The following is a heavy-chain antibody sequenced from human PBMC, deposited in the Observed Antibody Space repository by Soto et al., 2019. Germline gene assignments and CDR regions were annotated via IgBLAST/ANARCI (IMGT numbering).Heavy chain of an antibody. V-gene: IGHV3-21*01. CDR3: ARVGRLDDYIWGSYRYTGVYFDY. D-gene: IGHD3-16*02. CDR2: ISSSSSYI. CDR1: GFTFSSYS. J-gene: IGHJ4*02. Sequence: GGSLRLSCAASGFTFSSYSMNWVRQAPGKGLEWVSSISSSSSYIYYADSVKGRFTISRDNAKNSLYLQMNSLRAEDTAVYYCARVGRLDDYIWGSYRYTGVYFDYWGQGTLVTVSS.